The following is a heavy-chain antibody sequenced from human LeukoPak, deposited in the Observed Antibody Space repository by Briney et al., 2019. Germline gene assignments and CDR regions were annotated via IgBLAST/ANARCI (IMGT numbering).Heavy chain of an antibody. D-gene: IGHD3-22*01. Sequence: PSETLSLTCTVSGVSIGGHCCSWIRHPPRHGLELIGFIYYSGRTRYNPPPHSRVTISADTSKKHLSLKLTCVTAAATAVYYCARLLDNDSSGDPDTFDMWGQGIKVTVSS. J-gene: IGHJ3*02. CDR3: ARLLDNDSSGDPDTFDM. CDR2: IYYSGRT. V-gene: IGHV4-59*11. CDR1: GVSIGGHC.